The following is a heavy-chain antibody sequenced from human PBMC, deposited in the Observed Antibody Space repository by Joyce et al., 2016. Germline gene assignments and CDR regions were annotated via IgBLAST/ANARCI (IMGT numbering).Heavy chain of an antibody. D-gene: IGHD2-8*01. J-gene: IGHJ6*03. CDR1: GFAFSDYT. V-gene: IGHV3-21*01. Sequence: EVQLVESGGGLVKPGGSLTLSCAASGFAFSDYTMNWVGQAPGKGLEWVSTMTSRSSYMFYADAVKGRFTISRDNVKNSLFLQMSSLRAADTAVYYCARSYCTSGNCREYLNYYYMDVWGKGTTVTVSS. CDR2: MTSRSSYM. CDR3: ARSYCTSGNCREYLNYYYMDV.